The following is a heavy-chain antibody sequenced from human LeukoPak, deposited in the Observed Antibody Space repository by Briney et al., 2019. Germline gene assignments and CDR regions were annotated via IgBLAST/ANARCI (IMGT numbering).Heavy chain of an antibody. D-gene: IGHD1-7*01. CDR2: ISAYNGNT. J-gene: IGHJ6*02. V-gene: IGHV1-18*01. Sequence: ASVKVSCKASGYTFTSYGISWVRQAPGQGLEWMGWISAYNGNTNYAQKLQGRVTMTTDTSTSTAYMELRSLRSDDTAVYYCARDWAAGTTVYYYGMDVWAKGPRSPSP. CDR1: GYTFTSYG. CDR3: ARDWAAGTTVYYYGMDV.